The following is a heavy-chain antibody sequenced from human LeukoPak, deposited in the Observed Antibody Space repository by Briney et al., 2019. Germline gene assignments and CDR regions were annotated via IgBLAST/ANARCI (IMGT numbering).Heavy chain of an antibody. CDR3: ATVYYNYGYNF. V-gene: IGHV3-15*01. CDR2: IKSKTDGGTT. D-gene: IGHD5-18*01. J-gene: IGHJ4*02. Sequence: GGSLRLSCAASGFTFSNAWMSWVRQAPGKGLEWVGRIKSKTDGGTTDYAAPVKGRFTISRDDSKTTLYLQMNSLRIEDTAVYYCATVYYNYGYNFWGQGTLVTVSS. CDR1: GFTFSNAW.